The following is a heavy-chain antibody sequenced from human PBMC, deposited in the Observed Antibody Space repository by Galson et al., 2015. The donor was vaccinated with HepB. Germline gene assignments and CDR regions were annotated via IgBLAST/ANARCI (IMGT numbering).Heavy chain of an antibody. CDR3: ARDRGSSWPHDAFDI. CDR2: ISSSGSTI. Sequence: SLRLSCAASGFTFSSYEMNWVRQAPGKGLEWVSYISSSGSTIYYADSVKGRFTISRDNAKNSLYLQMNSLRAEDTAVYYCARDRGSSWPHDAFDIWGQGTMVTVSS. J-gene: IGHJ3*02. D-gene: IGHD6-13*01. V-gene: IGHV3-48*03. CDR1: GFTFSSYE.